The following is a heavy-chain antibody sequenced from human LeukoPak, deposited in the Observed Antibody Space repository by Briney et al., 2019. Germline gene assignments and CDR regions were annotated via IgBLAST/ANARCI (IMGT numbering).Heavy chain of an antibody. CDR2: INPNSGGT. Sequence: GASVKVSCKASGYTFTSFGFNWMRQAPGQGLEWMGWINPNSGGTNYAQKFQGRVTMTRDTSISTAYMELSRLRSDDTAVYYCARDYEELLLSSWGQGTLVTVSS. D-gene: IGHD1-26*01. CDR3: ARDYEELLLSS. J-gene: IGHJ5*02. CDR1: GYTFTSFG. V-gene: IGHV1-2*02.